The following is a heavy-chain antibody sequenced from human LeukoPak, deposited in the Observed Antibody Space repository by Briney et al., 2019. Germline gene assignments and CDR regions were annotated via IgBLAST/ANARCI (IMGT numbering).Heavy chain of an antibody. Sequence: GASVKVSCKASGYTFTGYYMHWVRQAPGQGLEWMGWINPSGGSTSYAQKFQGRVTMTRDTSTSTVYIELSSLRSEDTAVYYCARQGLTITMIVVVGNFDYWGQGTLVTVSS. D-gene: IGHD3-22*01. CDR1: GYTFTGYY. J-gene: IGHJ4*02. V-gene: IGHV1-46*01. CDR2: INPSGGST. CDR3: ARQGLTITMIVVVGNFDY.